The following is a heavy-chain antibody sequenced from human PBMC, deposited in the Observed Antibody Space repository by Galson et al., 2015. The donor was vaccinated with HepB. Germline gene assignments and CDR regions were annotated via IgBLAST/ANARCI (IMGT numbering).Heavy chain of an antibody. Sequence: SLRLSCAASGFTFSSYAMSWVRQAPGKGLEWVSAISGSGGSTYHADSVKGRFTISRDDSKNTLYLQMNSLKTEDTAVYYCTTLGQAFDYWGQGTLVTVSS. V-gene: IGHV3-23*01. J-gene: IGHJ4*02. D-gene: IGHD1-14*01. CDR2: ISGSGGST. CDR3: TTLGQAFDY. CDR1: GFTFSSYA.